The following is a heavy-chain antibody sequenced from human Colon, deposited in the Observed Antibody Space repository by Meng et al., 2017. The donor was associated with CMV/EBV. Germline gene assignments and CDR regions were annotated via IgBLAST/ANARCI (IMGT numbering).Heavy chain of an antibody. J-gene: IGHJ4*02. CDR1: GYTFSDYY. D-gene: IGHD6-19*01. CDR2: IRSDGSAT. Sequence: QLQLMRSGAGVKEPGASVKVSCKTSGYTFSDYYMHWVRQAPGQGLEWMGWIRSDGSATNYAQKFRGRVTMTRDASVSTAYMELSGLTSDDTAVYFCVRSSGWSLFDYWGPGALVTVSS. CDR3: VRSSGWSLFDY. V-gene: IGHV1-2*02.